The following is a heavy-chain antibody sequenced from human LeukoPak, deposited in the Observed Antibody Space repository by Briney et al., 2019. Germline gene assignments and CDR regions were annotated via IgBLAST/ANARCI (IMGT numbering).Heavy chain of an antibody. V-gene: IGHV3-53*01. D-gene: IGHD2-8*01. CDR1: GFTFSNYA. Sequence: GGSLRLSCAASGFTFSNYAMHWVRQAPGKGLEWVSVIYSGGSTYYADSVKGRFTISRDNSKNTLYLEMNSLRAEDTAVYYCASMYFSQYLQHWGQGTLVTVSS. CDR3: ASMYFSQYLQH. J-gene: IGHJ1*01. CDR2: IYSGGST.